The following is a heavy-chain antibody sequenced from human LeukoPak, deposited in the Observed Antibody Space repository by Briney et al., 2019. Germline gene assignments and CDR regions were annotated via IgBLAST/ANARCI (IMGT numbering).Heavy chain of an antibody. CDR3: AKVVAGNIDYYFDY. CDR2: ISGTGGST. D-gene: IGHD2/OR15-2a*01. J-gene: IGHJ4*02. Sequence: GGSLRLSCAASGFTFSNYAMSWVRQAPGKGLEWVAGISGTGGSTHYADSVKGRFTISRDNSKNTVYPQVRNLRVEHTAVYYCAKVVAGNIDYYFDYWGQGILVAVSS. CDR1: GFTFSNYA. V-gene: IGHV3-23*01.